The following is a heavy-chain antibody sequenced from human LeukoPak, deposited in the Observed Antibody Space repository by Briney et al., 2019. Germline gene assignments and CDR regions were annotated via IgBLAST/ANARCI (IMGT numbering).Heavy chain of an antibody. V-gene: IGHV4-34*01. J-gene: IGHJ4*02. CDR1: GGSFSGYY. CDR2: IHYSGST. Sequence: SETPSLTCAVYGGSFSGYYWGWIRQPPGKGLEWIGSIHYSGSTYYNPSLKSRVTVSVDTSKNQFTVNLSSVTAADTAVYYCTRHFGSGRDDYWGQGTLVTVSS. CDR3: TRHFGSGRDDY. D-gene: IGHD3-10*01.